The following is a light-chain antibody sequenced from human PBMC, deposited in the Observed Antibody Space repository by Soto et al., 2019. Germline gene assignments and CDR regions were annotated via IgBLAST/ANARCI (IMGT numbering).Light chain of an antibody. CDR2: SYD. CDR1: SSNLGDNT. CDR3: AAWDATLDGYV. V-gene: IGLV1-44*01. Sequence: QSVLTQPPSASGTPGQRVTIFCSTSSSNLGDNTVNWYQHVPGTAPKLLIYSYDQRPSGVPDRFSGSRSGTSASLAISGLQSEDEADYYCAAWDATLDGYVFVTGTMVTVL. J-gene: IGLJ1*01.